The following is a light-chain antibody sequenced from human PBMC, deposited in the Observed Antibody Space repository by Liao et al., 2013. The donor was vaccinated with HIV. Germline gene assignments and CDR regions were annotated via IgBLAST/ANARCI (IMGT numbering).Light chain of an antibody. CDR1: NIGSKG. CDR3: QVWDSSSDHYV. Sequence: SYELTQPPSVSVAPGKTARITCGANNIGSKGVHWYQQKSGQAPVLVMFHNTDRPSGIPERFSGSNSGSTATLTISAVEAGDEADYYCQVWDSSSDHYVFGTGTKVTVL. J-gene: IGLJ1*01. V-gene: IGLV3-21*01. CDR2: HNT.